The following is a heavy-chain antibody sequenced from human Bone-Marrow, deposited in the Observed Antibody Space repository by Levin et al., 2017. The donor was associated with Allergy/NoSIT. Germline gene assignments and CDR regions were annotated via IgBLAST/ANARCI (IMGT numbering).Heavy chain of an antibody. V-gene: IGHV3-30*04. CDR1: GFTFNNYA. CDR3: ARGGIGVEDWFDL. J-gene: IGHJ5*02. Sequence: PGGSLRLSCVVSGFTFNNYAIHWVRQAPGKGLEWVAVISSDGSLKYYADSVRGRSTVSRDNSENTLYLQMNGLRPEDTSVYYCARGGIGVEDWFDLWGRGTLVTVSS. D-gene: IGHD3-10*01. CDR2: ISSDGSLK.